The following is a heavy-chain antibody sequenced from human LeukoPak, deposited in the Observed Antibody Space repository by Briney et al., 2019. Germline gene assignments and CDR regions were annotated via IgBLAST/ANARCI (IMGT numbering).Heavy chain of an antibody. D-gene: IGHD3-10*01. Sequence: GGSLRLSCAASGFTFSDYNMRWIRQAPGKGLEWVSYISSSSSTIYYADSVKGRFTISRDNAKSSLYLQMNSLRAEDTAVYYCARDLSGSFDYWGQGTLVTVSS. CDR1: GFTFSDYN. J-gene: IGHJ4*02. CDR3: ARDLSGSFDY. CDR2: ISSSSSTI. V-gene: IGHV3-11*04.